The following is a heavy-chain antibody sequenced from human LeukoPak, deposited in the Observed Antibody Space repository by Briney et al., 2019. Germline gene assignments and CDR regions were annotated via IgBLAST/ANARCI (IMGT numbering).Heavy chain of an antibody. CDR1: SGSISTHY. CDR3: AREVEMARQFDS. D-gene: IGHD5-24*01. V-gene: IGHV4-4*07. CDR2: ISTTGST. J-gene: IGHJ4*02. Sequence: PSETLSLTCNVSSGSISTHYWSWIRQPAGKGLEWIGRISTTGSTNYNPSLNSRVTMSLDTSKNQLSLKLSSVTAADTAVYYCAREVEMARQFDSWGQGTLVTVSS.